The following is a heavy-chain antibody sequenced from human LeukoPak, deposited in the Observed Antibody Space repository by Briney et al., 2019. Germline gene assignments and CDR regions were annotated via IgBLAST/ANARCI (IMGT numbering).Heavy chain of an antibody. CDR1: GFTFSSYD. CDR2: IGTAGDT. J-gene: IGHJ6*02. Sequence: GGSLRLSCAASGFTFSSYDMHWVRHATGKGLEWVSAIGTAGDTYYPGSVKGRFTISRENAKNSLYLQMNSLRAGDTAVYYCARGLSRYYYYGMDVWGQGTTVTVSS. V-gene: IGHV3-13*01. D-gene: IGHD3-16*02. CDR3: ARGLSRYYYYGMDV.